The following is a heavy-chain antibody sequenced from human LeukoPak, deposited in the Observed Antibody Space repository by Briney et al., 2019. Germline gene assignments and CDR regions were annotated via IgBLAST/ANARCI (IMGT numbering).Heavy chain of an antibody. CDR2: ISHSGST. CDR1: GGSFSDYY. D-gene: IGHD5-18*01. CDR3: ARVLRYTFGFADY. Sequence: PSETLSLTCAVYGGSFSDYYWSWIRQPPGKGLEGIGQISHSGSTNYNPSLKSRVTMSVDTSMNQFSLKLSSVTAADTAVYFCARVLRYTFGFADYWGQGALVTVSS. V-gene: IGHV4-34*01. J-gene: IGHJ4*02.